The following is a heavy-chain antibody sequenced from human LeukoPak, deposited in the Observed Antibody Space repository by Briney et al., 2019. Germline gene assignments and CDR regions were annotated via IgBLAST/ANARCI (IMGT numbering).Heavy chain of an antibody. Sequence: GGSLRLSCAASGFTFSSYSMNWVRQAPGKGLEWVSSIGSSSSYIYYADSVKGRFTISRDNAKNSLYLQMNSLRAEDTAVYYCARDSTNYYYYMDVWGKGTTVTVSS. J-gene: IGHJ6*03. CDR3: ARDSTNYYYYMDV. V-gene: IGHV3-21*01. D-gene: IGHD2-2*01. CDR2: IGSSSSYI. CDR1: GFTFSSYS.